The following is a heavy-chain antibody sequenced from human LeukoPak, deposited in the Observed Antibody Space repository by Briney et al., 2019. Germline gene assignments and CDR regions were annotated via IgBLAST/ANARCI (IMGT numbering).Heavy chain of an antibody. D-gene: IGHD1-7*01. Sequence: GGSLRLSCATSGLTFRTTWMHWVRQAPGKGLMWVSRMNGEGTTIDYADSVKGRFTVSRDYAKNTLFLQMNNLRTEDTALCFCATARNFRFEYWGQGSLVIVSA. CDR1: GLTFRTTW. CDR3: ATARNFRFEY. J-gene: IGHJ4*02. CDR2: MNGEGTTI. V-gene: IGHV3-74*01.